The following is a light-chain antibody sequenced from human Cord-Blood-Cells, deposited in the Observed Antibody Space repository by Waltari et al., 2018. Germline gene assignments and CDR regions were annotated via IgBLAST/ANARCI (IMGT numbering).Light chain of an antibody. Sequence: EIVLTQSPATLSLSPGDRATLSCRASQSVSSYLSWYKQKPGQAPRLLIYDASNRATGIPARFSGSGSGTDFSLTISSLEPEDFAVYYCQQRSNWPPITFGQGTRLEIK. V-gene: IGKV3-11*01. CDR1: QSVSSY. CDR3: QQRSNWPPIT. J-gene: IGKJ5*01. CDR2: DAS.